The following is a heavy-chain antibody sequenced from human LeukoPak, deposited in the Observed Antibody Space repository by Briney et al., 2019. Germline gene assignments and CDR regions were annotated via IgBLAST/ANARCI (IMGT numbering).Heavy chain of an antibody. CDR2: ISSSGSTI. Sequence: GGSLRLSCAASGFTFSDYYMSWIRQAPGKGLEWVLYISSSGSTIYYADSVKGRFTISRDNAKNSLYLQMNSLRAEDTAVYYCARNSYGYYPYYYGMDVWGQGTTVTVSS. D-gene: IGHD5-18*01. CDR3: ARNSYGYYPYYYGMDV. J-gene: IGHJ6*02. V-gene: IGHV3-11*01. CDR1: GFTFSDYY.